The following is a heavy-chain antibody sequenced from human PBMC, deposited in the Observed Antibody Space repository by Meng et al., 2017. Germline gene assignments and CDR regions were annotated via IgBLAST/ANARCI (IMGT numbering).Heavy chain of an antibody. CDR3: ARGGGSSWSHYNDY. D-gene: IGHD6-13*01. CDR2: IYTSGST. J-gene: IGHJ4*02. V-gene: IGHV4-4*07. Sequence: QVPLQGAGPGLVKPSESLSLTCTVSGGSISSYYWSWIRQPAGKGLEWIGRIYTSGSTNYNPSLKSRVTMSVDTSKNQFSLKLSSVTAADTAVYYCARGGGSSWSHYNDYWGQGTLVTVSS. CDR1: GGSISSYY.